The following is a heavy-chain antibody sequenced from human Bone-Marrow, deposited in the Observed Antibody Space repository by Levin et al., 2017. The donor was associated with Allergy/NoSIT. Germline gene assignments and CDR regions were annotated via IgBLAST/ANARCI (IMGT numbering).Heavy chain of an antibody. D-gene: IGHD2-2*01. V-gene: IGHV1-69*13. J-gene: IGHJ6*03. CDR2: IIPIFGTA. CDR1: GGTFSSYA. CDR3: ARVNWRAPWDIVVVPAAMPERTRKEYYDYYYYMDG. Sequence: ASVKVSCKASGGTFSSYAISWVRQAPGQGLEWMGGIIPIFGTANYAQKFQGRVTITADESTSTAYMELSSLRSEDTAVYYCARVNWRAPWDIVVVPAAMPERTRKEYYDYYYYMDGWGKGTTVTVSS.